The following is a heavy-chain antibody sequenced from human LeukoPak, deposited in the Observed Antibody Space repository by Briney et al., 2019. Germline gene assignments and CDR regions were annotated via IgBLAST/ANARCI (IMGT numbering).Heavy chain of an antibody. D-gene: IGHD3-10*01. V-gene: IGHV3-48*03. CDR1: GFTFSSYE. Sequence: GGSLRLSCAASGFTFSSYEMNWVRQAPGKGLEWVSYISTSGSTRNYADSVQGRFTISRDNAENSLYLQMDSLRAEDTAVYYCARVRASLDYWGQGTLVTVSS. J-gene: IGHJ4*02. CDR3: ARVRASLDY. CDR2: ISTSGSTR.